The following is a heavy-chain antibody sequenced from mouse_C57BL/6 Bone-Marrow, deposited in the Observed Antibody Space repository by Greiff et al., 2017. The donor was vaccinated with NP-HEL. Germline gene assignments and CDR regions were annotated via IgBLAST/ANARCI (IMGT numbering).Heavy chain of an antibody. CDR1: GYTFTDYA. CDR3: ARWDGPRYFDY. Sequence: QVQLKQSGPELVRPGVSVKISCKGSGYTFTDYAMHWVKQSHAKSLEWIGVISTYYGDASYNQKFKYKATMTVDKSSSTAYMELARLTSEDSAVYYGARWDGPRYFDYWGQGTTLTVSS. V-gene: IGHV1-67*01. J-gene: IGHJ2*01. CDR2: ISTYYGDA. D-gene: IGHD2-3*01.